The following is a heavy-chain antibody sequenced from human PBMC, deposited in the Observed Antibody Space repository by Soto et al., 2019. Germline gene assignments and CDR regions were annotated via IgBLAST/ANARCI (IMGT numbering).Heavy chain of an antibody. CDR1: GFTFMAYG. D-gene: IGHD1-1*01. CDR2: IWFDGSTE. J-gene: IGHJ4*02. CDR3: ASDLRTGTYLDY. Sequence: QVQLVEAGGGVVQPGRSLRLSCVASGFTFMAYGMHWVRQAPGKGLEWVAVIWFDGSTEYYAESMRGRFTISRDNSKNSLYLQMNSLRVDDTGTYYCASDLRTGTYLDYWGQGTLVTVSS. V-gene: IGHV3-33*01.